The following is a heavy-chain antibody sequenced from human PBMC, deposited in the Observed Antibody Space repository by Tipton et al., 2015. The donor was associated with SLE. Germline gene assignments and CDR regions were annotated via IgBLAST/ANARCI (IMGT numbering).Heavy chain of an antibody. D-gene: IGHD6-13*01. J-gene: IGHJ6*03. V-gene: IGHV3-30-3*01. Sequence: SLRLSCAASGFTFSSYAMHWVRQAPGKGLEWVAVISHDGSNKYYADSVKGRFTISRDNSKNSLYLQMNSLRAEDTAVYYCARDYSSSLGYYMDVWGKGTTVTVSS. CDR1: GFTFSSYA. CDR3: ARDYSSSLGYYMDV. CDR2: ISHDGSNK.